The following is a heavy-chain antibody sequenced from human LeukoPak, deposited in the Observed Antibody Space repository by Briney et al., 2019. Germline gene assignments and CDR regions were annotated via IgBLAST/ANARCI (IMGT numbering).Heavy chain of an antibody. J-gene: IGHJ3*02. CDR1: GFIFSDYY. CDR3: ARRDWVSGAVRAFDI. Sequence: TGGSLRLSCVGSGFIFSDYYMSWIRQAPGKGLEWVSYISNDSVDKHYVDSVRGRFTISRDNAKKSMYLQMSGLRVEDTAVYYCARRDWVSGAVRAFDIWGQGTMVTVSS. CDR2: ISNDSVDK. D-gene: IGHD3-3*01. V-gene: IGHV3-11*06.